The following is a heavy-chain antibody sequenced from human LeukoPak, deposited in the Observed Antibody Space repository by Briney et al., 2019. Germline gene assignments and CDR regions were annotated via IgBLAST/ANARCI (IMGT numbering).Heavy chain of an antibody. CDR2: ISYDGSNK. CDR3: ARGGYYGSGSYYNYYFDY. Sequence: PGRSLRLSCAASGFTFSSYAMHWVRQAPGKGLEWVAVISYDGSNKYYADSVKGRFTISRDNSKNTLYLQMNSLRAEDTAVYYCARGGYYGSGSYYNYYFDYWGQGTLVTVSS. CDR1: GFTFSSYA. J-gene: IGHJ4*02. D-gene: IGHD3-10*01. V-gene: IGHV3-30-3*01.